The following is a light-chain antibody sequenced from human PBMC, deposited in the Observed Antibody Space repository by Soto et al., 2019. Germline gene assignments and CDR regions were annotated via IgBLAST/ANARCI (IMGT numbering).Light chain of an antibody. CDR1: QSVSSXY. J-gene: IGKJ2*01. Sequence: EIVLTQSPGTLSLSPGXXXXXXXXASQSVSSXYLACYQQKPGQAPRLLIYGASNRATGIPDRFSASGSGTDFTLTISRLEPEDFAVYYCQQYGSSPPYTFGQGTKLEIK. CDR2: GAS. V-gene: IGKV3-20*01. CDR3: QQYGSSPPYT.